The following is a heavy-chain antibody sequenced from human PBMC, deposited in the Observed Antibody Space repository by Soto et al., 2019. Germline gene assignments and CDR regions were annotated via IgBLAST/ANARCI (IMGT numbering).Heavy chain of an antibody. V-gene: IGHV1-24*01. Sequence: ASVKVSCKVSGYTLTELSMHCVRQAPGKGLEWMGGFDPEDGETIYAQKFQGRVTMTEDTSTDTAYMELSSLRSEDTAVYYCATDLYSGYDPTLWFDPWGQGTLVTVSS. D-gene: IGHD5-12*01. CDR3: ATDLYSGYDPTLWFDP. CDR2: FDPEDGET. CDR1: GYTLTELS. J-gene: IGHJ5*02.